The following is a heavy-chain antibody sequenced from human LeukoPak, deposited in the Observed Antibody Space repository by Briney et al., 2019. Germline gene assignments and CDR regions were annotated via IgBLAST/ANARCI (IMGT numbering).Heavy chain of an antibody. D-gene: IGHD2-2*01. CDR1: GYSFTSYW. V-gene: IGHV1-2*02. Sequence: GESLKISCKGSGYSFTSYWIGWVRQAPGQGLEWMGWINPNSGGTKYAQKFQGRVTMTRDMSTNTVYMELSGLTSDDTAVYYCAKDPCTTWTRCFTSGFDPWGQGTLVTVSS. J-gene: IGHJ5*02. CDR2: INPNSGGT. CDR3: AKDPCTTWTRCFTSGFDP.